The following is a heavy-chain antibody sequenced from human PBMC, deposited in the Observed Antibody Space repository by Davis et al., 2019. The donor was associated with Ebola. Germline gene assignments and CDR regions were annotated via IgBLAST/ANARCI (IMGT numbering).Heavy chain of an antibody. CDR3: ARARNYDSSAHIY. CDR2: INPSSGIT. V-gene: IGHV1-46*01. J-gene: IGHJ4*02. Sequence: AASVTVSCKASRYTFTNYYMHWVRQAPGQGLEWMGKINPSSGITDYAQKFQGRVSMTADTSTTTLHVELSNLRSEDTAVYYCARARNYDSSAHIYWGQGTLVTVSP. D-gene: IGHD3-22*01. CDR1: RYTFTNYY.